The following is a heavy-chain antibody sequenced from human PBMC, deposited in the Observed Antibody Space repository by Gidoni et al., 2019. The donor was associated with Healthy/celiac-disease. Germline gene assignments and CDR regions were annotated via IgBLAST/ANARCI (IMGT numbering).Heavy chain of an antibody. V-gene: IGHV4-38-2*01. CDR3: ARVWQPDHMFKFDP. CDR2: IYHSGST. Sequence: QVQLQESGPGLVKPSETLSLTCAVSGYSISSGYYWGWIRQPPGKGLEWIGSIYHSGSTYYNPSLKSRVTISVDTSKNQFSLKLSSVTAADTAVYYCARVWQPDHMFKFDPWGQGTLVTVSS. J-gene: IGHJ5*02. D-gene: IGHD3-10*02. CDR1: GYSISSGYY.